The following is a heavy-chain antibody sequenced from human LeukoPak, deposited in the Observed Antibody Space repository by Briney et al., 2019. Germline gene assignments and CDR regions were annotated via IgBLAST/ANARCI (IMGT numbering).Heavy chain of an antibody. CDR3: ARRDYDILTGTGRHGFDY. V-gene: IGHV4-31*03. CDR2: IYYSGST. J-gene: IGHJ4*02. D-gene: IGHD3-9*01. Sequence: KTSETLSLTRTVSGGSISSGGYYWGWIRQHPGKGLEWIGYIYYSGSTYYNPSLKSRVTISVDTSKNQFSLKLSSVTAADTAVYYCARRDYDILTGTGRHGFDYWGQGTLVTVSS. CDR1: GGSISSGGYY.